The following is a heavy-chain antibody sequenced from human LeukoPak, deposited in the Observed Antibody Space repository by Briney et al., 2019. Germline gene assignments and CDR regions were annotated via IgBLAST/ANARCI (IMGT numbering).Heavy chain of an antibody. V-gene: IGHV1-18*01. Sequence: ASVKVSCKASGYTFTSYGISWVRQAPGQGLEWMGWISAYNGDTNYAQKLQGRVTMTTDTSTSTAYMELRSLRSEDTAVYYCARGVRTFGVVRGYYYYYIDVWGKGTTVTVSS. D-gene: IGHD3-3*01. CDR2: ISAYNGDT. CDR3: ARGVRTFGVVRGYYYYYIDV. J-gene: IGHJ6*03. CDR1: GYTFTSYG.